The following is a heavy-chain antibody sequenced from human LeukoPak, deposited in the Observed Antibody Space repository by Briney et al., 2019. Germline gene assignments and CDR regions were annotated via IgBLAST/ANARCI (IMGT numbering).Heavy chain of an antibody. CDR3: ATELLMTTVTTFDY. CDR1: GYTLTGLS. Sequence: ASVKVSCKVSGYTLTGLSMHWVRQAPGKGLEWMGGFDPEDGETIYAQKFQGRVTMTEDTSTDTAYMELSSLRSEDTAVYYCATELLMTTVTTFDYWGQGTLVTVSS. D-gene: IGHD4-17*01. CDR2: FDPEDGET. V-gene: IGHV1-24*01. J-gene: IGHJ4*02.